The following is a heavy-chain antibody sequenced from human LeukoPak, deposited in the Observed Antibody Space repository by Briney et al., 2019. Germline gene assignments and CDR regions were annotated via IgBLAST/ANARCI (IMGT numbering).Heavy chain of an antibody. CDR2: IYNGGST. CDR1: GGSISTYY. J-gene: IGHJ4*02. V-gene: IGHV4-59*01. CDR3: ARFKRAGGWSYFDY. Sequence: PSETLSLTCSVSGGSISTYYWSWIRQPPGKGLEWIGHIYNGGSTNYSPSLNSRVTISLDTSKNQFSLNLSSVTAADTAVYYCARFKRAGGWSYFDYWGQGTLVTVSS. D-gene: IGHD6-19*01.